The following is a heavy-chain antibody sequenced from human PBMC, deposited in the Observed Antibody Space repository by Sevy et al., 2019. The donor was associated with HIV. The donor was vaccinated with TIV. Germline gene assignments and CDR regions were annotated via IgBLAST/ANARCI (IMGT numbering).Heavy chain of an antibody. Sequence: GGSLRLSCAASGFTFSSYAMSWVRQAPGKGLEWVSAISGSGGSTYYADSVKGRFTISRDNSKNTLYLQMNSLRAEDTAVYYCAKGDYDFWSGYYINVRKTDYYYYGMDVWGQGTTVTVSS. CDR3: AKGDYDFWSGYYINVRKTDYYYYGMDV. D-gene: IGHD3-3*01. J-gene: IGHJ6*02. CDR1: GFTFSSYA. V-gene: IGHV3-23*01. CDR2: ISGSGGST.